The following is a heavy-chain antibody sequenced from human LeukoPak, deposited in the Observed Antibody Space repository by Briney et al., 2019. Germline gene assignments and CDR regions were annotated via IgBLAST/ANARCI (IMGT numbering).Heavy chain of an antibody. V-gene: IGHV4-59*01. CDR2: IYYTGST. CDR3: ARDSSSPPEGWLDP. CDR1: GDSISTYY. D-gene: IGHD6-6*01. Sequence: PSETLSLTCSVSGDSISTYYWNWIRQPPGTGLEWIGYIYYTGSTNYNPSLKSRVTISVDTSKNQFSLTLRSATAADTAVYYCARDSSSPPEGWLDPWGQGTLVTVSS. J-gene: IGHJ5*02.